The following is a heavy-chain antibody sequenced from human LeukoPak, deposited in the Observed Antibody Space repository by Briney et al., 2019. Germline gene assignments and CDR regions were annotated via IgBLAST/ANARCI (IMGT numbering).Heavy chain of an antibody. J-gene: IGHJ4*02. Sequence: GGSLRLSCAASGFTFSSYWMHWVRQAPGKGLVWVSRINSDGSSTSYADSVKGRFTISRDNAKNTLYLQMNSLRAEDTAVYYCAKASSGWSPFDYCGQGTLVTVSS. D-gene: IGHD6-19*01. CDR1: GFTFSSYW. CDR3: AKASSGWSPFDY. CDR2: INSDGSST. V-gene: IGHV3-74*01.